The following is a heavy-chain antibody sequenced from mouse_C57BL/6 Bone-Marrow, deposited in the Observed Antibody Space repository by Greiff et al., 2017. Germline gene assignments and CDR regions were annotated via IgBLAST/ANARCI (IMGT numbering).Heavy chain of an antibody. D-gene: IGHD2-4*01. J-gene: IGHJ2*01. CDR2: INPNNGGT. Sequence: EVQLQQSGPELVKPGASVKISCKASGYTFTDYYMNWVKQSHGKSLEWIGDINPNNGGTSYNQKFKGKATLTVDKSSSTAYMELRSLTSEDSAVYYWAREGLYYDYDVGYFDYWGQGTTLTVSS. CDR3: AREGLYYDYDVGYFDY. V-gene: IGHV1-26*01. CDR1: GYTFTDYY.